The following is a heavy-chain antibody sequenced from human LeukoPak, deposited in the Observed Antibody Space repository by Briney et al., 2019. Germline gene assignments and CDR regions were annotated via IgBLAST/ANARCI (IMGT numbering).Heavy chain of an antibody. Sequence: GASAKVSCKASGYTFTSYYMHWVRQAPGQGLEWMGIINPSGGSTSYAQKFQGRVTMTRDTSTSTVYMELSSLRSEDTAVYYCATTVTTVAGTIAFDIWGQGTMVTVSS. CDR3: ATTVTTVAGTIAFDI. V-gene: IGHV1-46*01. D-gene: IGHD6-19*01. CDR1: GYTFTSYY. CDR2: INPSGGST. J-gene: IGHJ3*02.